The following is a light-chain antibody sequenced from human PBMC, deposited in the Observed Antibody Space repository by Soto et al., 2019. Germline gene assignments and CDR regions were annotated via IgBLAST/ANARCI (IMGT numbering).Light chain of an antibody. V-gene: IGKV3-15*01. J-gene: IGKJ4*02. CDR2: DAS. CDR3: QQYNNWPPLT. CDR1: QSVSSS. Sequence: EIVMTQSTATLSVSPGDRATLSCRASQSVSSSLACYQQIPGQAPRILIYDASTRATGIPARFGGSGSGTEFTLTISSLQSEDFAVYYCQQYNNWPPLTFGGGTKVELK.